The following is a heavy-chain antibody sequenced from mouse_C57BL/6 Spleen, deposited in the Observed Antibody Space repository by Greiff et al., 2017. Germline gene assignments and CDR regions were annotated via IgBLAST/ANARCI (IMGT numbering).Heavy chain of an antibody. CDR1: GYSFTGYY. V-gene: IGHV1-43*01. CDR3: ARSYGSQYFDY. D-gene: IGHD1-1*01. Sequence: VQLQQSGPELVKPGASVKISCKASGYSFTGYYMHWVKQSSEKSLEWIGEINPSTGGTSYNPQFKGQATLTVDKSSSTAYMQLKGLTSEDSAVYYFARSYGSQYFDYWGQGTTLTVSS. J-gene: IGHJ2*01. CDR2: INPSTGGT.